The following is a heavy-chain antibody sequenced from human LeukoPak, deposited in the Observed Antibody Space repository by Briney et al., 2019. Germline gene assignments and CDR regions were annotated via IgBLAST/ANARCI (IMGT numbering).Heavy chain of an antibody. CDR2: IYYSGST. CDR1: GGSISSGGYY. D-gene: IGHD3-22*01. CDR3: ARDPSDYYDSSGYS. Sequence: SETLSLTCTVSGGSISSGGYYWSWIRQHPGKGLEWIGYIYYSGSTYYNPSLKSRVTISVDTSKNQFSLKLSSVTAADTAVYYCARDPSDYYDSSGYSWGQGTMVTVSS. V-gene: IGHV4-31*03. J-gene: IGHJ3*02.